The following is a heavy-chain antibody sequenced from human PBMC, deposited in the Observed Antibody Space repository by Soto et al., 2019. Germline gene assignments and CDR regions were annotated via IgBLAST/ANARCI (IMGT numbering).Heavy chain of an antibody. CDR3: ARREVMITFGGVIDPPPFDY. D-gene: IGHD3-16*02. CDR1: GGTISSSSYY. V-gene: IGHV4-39*01. Sequence: SETLCLTCTVSGGTISSSSYYCSWIQKPPGKGLEWIGSIYYSGSTYYNPSLKSRVTISVDTSKNQFSLKLSSVTAADTAVYYCARREVMITFGGVIDPPPFDYWGQGTLVTVSP. CDR2: IYYSGST. J-gene: IGHJ4*02.